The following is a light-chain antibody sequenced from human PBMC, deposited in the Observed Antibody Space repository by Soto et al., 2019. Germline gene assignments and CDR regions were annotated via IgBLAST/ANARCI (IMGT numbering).Light chain of an antibody. CDR1: SSDVGGYNY. Sequence: QSALTQPASVSGSPGQSITISCTGTSSDVGGYNYVSWYQQHPGKAPKLMIYEVSNRPSGVSNRFSGSKSGNTASLTISGLRAEDEADYYCTSYTISSTSYVFGTGTKLTVL. J-gene: IGLJ1*01. V-gene: IGLV2-14*01. CDR2: EVS. CDR3: TSYTISSTSYV.